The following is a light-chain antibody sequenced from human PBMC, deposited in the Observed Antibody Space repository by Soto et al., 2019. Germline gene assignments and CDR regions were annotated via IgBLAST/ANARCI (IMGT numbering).Light chain of an antibody. V-gene: IGLV2-11*01. CDR2: DVI. CDR3: CSYAGSYTHV. Sequence: QSALTQPRSVSGSPGQLVTFSCTGTSSDVGAYIYVSWYQQHPGKAPKLIIYDVIKRPSGVPDRFSGSKSGNTASLTISGLQAEDEADYYCCSYAGSYTHVFGTGTKVTV. CDR1: SSDVGAYIY. J-gene: IGLJ1*01.